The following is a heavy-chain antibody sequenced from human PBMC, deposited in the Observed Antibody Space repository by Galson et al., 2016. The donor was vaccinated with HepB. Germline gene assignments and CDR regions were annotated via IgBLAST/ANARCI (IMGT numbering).Heavy chain of an antibody. CDR3: AKDRLSGHGDYSWGIFDI. Sequence: SLRLSCAGSGLSLSPYAMSWGRQAQGKGLEWVSGISASGGSKTYADSVRGRFIISRDNSNNKLFLQMNSLTTEDTAIYFCAKDRLSGHGDYSWGIFDIWGRGTEVTVSS. CDR2: ISASGGSK. D-gene: IGHD4-17*01. CDR1: GLSLSPYA. J-gene: IGHJ3*02. V-gene: IGHV3-23*01.